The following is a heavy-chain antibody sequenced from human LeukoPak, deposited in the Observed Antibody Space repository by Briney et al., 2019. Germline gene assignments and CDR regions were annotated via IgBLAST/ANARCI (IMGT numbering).Heavy chain of an antibody. D-gene: IGHD2-8*01. CDR1: GGSISSYY. V-gene: IGHV4-59*08. J-gene: IGHJ3*02. CDR2: IYYSRST. Sequence: PSETLSLTCTVSGGSISSYYWSWIRQPPGKGLEWIGYIYYSRSTNYNPSLRSRVTISVDTSRNQFSLKLPSVTATDTAVYYCARHECTNGVCYTLAFDIWGRGTMVTVSS. CDR3: ARHECTNGVCYTLAFDI.